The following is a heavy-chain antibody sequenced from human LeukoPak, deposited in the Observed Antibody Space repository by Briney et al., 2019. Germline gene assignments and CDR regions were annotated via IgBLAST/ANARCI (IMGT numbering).Heavy chain of an antibody. J-gene: IGHJ4*02. CDR2: ISFEGRST. CDR1: GFTFSGHG. V-gene: IGHV3-30*18. D-gene: IGHD6-19*01. CDR3: AKASYSSGWYFDY. Sequence: PGGSLRLACAASGFTFSGHGMHWVRQAPGKGLEWLAVISFEGRSTFYGDSVKGRFTISRDNSKNTLYLQMNSLRAEDTAVYYCAKASYSSGWYFDYWGQGTLVTVSS.